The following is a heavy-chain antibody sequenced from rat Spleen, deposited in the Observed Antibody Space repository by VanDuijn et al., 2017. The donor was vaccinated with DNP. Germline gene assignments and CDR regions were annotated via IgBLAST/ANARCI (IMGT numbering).Heavy chain of an antibody. CDR1: GFTFSNYD. V-gene: IGHV5-25*01. Sequence: EVQLVESGGGLVQPGRSLKLSCAASGFTFSNYDMAWVRQAPTKGLEWVASISTSGGSTYYRDSVKGRFTVSRDNAKSTLYLQMDSLRSEDTATYYCARNWYFDVWGPGTMVTVSS. CDR3: ARNWYFDV. J-gene: IGHJ1*01. CDR2: ISTSGGST.